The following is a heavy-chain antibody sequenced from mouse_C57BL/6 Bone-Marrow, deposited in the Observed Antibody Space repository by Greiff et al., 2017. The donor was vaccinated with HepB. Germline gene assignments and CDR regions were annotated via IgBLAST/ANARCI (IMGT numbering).Heavy chain of an antibody. CDR1: GFTFSSYA. D-gene: IGHD3-1*01. J-gene: IGHJ2*01. Sequence: EVQRVESGGGLVKPGGSLKLSCAASGFTFSSYAMSWVRQTPEKRLEWVATISDGGSYTYYPDNVKGRFTISRDNAKNNLYLQMSHLKSEDTAMYYCAKANLGPFDYWGQGTTLTVSS. CDR3: AKANLGPFDY. V-gene: IGHV5-4*01. CDR2: ISDGGSYT.